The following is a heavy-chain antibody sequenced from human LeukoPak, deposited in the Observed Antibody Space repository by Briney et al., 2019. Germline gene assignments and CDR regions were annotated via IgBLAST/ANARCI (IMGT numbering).Heavy chain of an antibody. CDR1: GGSISSYY. CDR3: ARVTLYCSGGSCYPGWFDP. Sequence: PSNTLSLTCTVSGGSISSYYWSWIRQPPGKGLEWMGYIYYSGSTNYNPSLKSRVTISVDTSKNQFSLKLSSVTAADTAVYYCARVTLYCSGGSCYPGWFDPWGQGTLVTVSS. V-gene: IGHV4-59*07. D-gene: IGHD2-15*01. J-gene: IGHJ5*02. CDR2: IYYSGST.